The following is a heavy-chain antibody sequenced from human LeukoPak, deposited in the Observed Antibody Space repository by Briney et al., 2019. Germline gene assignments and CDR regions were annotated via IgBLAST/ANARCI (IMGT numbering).Heavy chain of an antibody. D-gene: IGHD2-8*01. J-gene: IGHJ4*02. CDR1: GFTFSTYT. CDR3: ARIYAE. Sequence: GGSLRLSYAASGFTFSTYTMNWVRQAPGKGLEWVSSISGSTSSYIYYADSVQGRFTISRDNAKNSLYLQMNSLRAEDTALYYCARIYAEWGQGTLVTVSS. V-gene: IGHV3-21*01. CDR2: ISGSTSSYI.